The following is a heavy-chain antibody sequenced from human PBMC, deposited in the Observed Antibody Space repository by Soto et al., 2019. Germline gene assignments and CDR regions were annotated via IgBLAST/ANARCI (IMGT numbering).Heavy chain of an antibody. CDR3: ARCGVDPRLGGAFDI. J-gene: IGHJ3*02. Sequence: SETRSLTCTVSGGCVSSGSYSWSWIRHPPGKGLEWIGYSYYSVSTNYNPSLKSRVTISVDTSKNQFSLKLSSVTAADTAVYYCARCGVDPRLGGAFDILGQETML. D-gene: IGHD3-3*01. CDR2: SYYSVST. V-gene: IGHV4-61*01. CDR1: GGCVSSGSYS.